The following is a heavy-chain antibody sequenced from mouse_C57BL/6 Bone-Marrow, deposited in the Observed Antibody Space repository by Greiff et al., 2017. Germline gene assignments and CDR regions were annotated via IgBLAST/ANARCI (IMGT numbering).Heavy chain of an antibody. CDR1: GFSFNTYA. CDR3: VRHLGRYAMDY. J-gene: IGHJ4*01. CDR2: IRSKSNNYAT. V-gene: IGHV10-1*01. Sequence: EVMLVESGGGLVQPKGSLKLSCAASGFSFNTYAMNWVRQAPGKGLEWVARIRSKSNNYATYYADSVKDRFTISRDDSESMLYLQMNNLKTEDTAMYYCVRHLGRYAMDYWGQGTSVTVSS. D-gene: IGHD4-1*01.